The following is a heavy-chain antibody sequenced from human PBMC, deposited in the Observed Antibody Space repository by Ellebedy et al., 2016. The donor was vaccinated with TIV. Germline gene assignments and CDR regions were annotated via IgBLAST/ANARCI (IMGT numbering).Heavy chain of an antibody. CDR1: GFTFSNFG. CDR3: ARDRWPYFFDC. D-gene: IGHD6-13*01. Sequence: GESLKISCAASGFTFSNFGMHWVRQAPGKGLEWVAFIRYDGSNKYYADSVEGRFTISRDNSKNILYLQTSSLRAEDTAVYYCARDRWPYFFDCWGQGTLVTVSS. J-gene: IGHJ4*02. CDR2: IRYDGSNK. V-gene: IGHV3-30*02.